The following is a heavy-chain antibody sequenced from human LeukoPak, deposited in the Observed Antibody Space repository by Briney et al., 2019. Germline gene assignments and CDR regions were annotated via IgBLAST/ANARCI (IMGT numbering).Heavy chain of an antibody. D-gene: IGHD6-25*01. J-gene: IGHJ4*02. V-gene: IGHV3-7*03. CDR1: GFTFSSYW. CDR2: IKQDGSEK. Sequence: PGGSLRLSCAASGFTFSSYWRTWVRQAPGKGLEWVANIKQDGSEKYYVDSVKGRFTISRDNARNSLFLQMNSLRAEDTAVYYCARPLRAAPGALEYWGQGTLVTVSS. CDR3: ARPLRAAPGALEY.